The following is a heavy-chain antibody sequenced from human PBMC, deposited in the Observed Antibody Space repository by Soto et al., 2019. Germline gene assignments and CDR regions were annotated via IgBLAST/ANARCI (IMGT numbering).Heavy chain of an antibody. V-gene: IGHV5-51*01. CDR2: IYPGESDT. J-gene: IGHJ6*02. CDR3: ARHPDPYYGMDV. CDR1: GYSFTSFW. Sequence: GESLKISCQGSGYSFTSFWIAWVRQMPGKGLEWMGIIYPGESDTIYSPSFQGQVTISADKSISTAFLQWSSLKASDTAIYYCARHPDPYYGMDVWGQGTTVTVSS.